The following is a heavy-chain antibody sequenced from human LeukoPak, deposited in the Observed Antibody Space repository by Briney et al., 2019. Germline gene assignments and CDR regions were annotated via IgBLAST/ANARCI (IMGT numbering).Heavy chain of an antibody. D-gene: IGHD5-12*01. CDR2: IRGSGGNT. Sequence: GGSLRLSCAASGFAFSNYAMSWVRQAPGKGLEWVSTIRGSGGNTYYADSVKGRFTISRDNSKNTLYLQMNSLRAEDTAVYYCAKDQAWLRFDYWGQGTLVTVSS. CDR1: GFAFSNYA. J-gene: IGHJ4*02. V-gene: IGHV3-23*01. CDR3: AKDQAWLRFDY.